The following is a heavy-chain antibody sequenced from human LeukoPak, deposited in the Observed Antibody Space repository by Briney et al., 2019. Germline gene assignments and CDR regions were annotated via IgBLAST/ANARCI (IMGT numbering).Heavy chain of an antibody. V-gene: IGHV1-2*02. CDR2: IDPNSGGT. J-gene: IGHJ4*02. CDR1: GYTFTAYY. D-gene: IGHD6-13*01. CDR3: ARGAGTSWFDY. Sequence: GASVKVSCKASGYTFTAYYMHWVRQAPGQGLEWMGWIDPNSGGTNFAQKFQGRVTMTRDTSIITAYMELSRLTSDDTAVYYCARGAGTSWFDYWGRGTLVIVSS.